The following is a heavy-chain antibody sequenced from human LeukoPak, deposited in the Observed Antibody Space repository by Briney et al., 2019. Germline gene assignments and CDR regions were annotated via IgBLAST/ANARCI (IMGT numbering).Heavy chain of an antibody. CDR1: GGSISNYY. J-gene: IGHJ4*02. V-gene: IGHV4-59*01. CDR3: ARGYSSGWHYFAF. D-gene: IGHD6-19*01. Sequence: SETLSLTCTVSGGSISNYYWSRIRQAPGKGLEWIGYVYYTGNTDHNPSLKSRDTISVDTSRNQFSLKLNSVTAADTAVYYCARGYSSGWHYFAFWGQGILVTVSS. CDR2: VYYTGNT.